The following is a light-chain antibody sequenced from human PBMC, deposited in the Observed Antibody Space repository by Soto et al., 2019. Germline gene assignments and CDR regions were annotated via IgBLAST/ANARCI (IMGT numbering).Light chain of an antibody. CDR3: SSYTTSNTRQIV. CDR1: SSDVGGYNY. Sequence: QSVLTQPASVSGCPGQSITICCTGTSSDVGGYNYVSWYQHHPGKAPKLMIYDVSNRPSGVSNRFSGSKSGNTASLTISGLQPEDEADYYCSSYTTSNTRQIVFGTGTKVTVL. J-gene: IGLJ1*01. CDR2: DVS. V-gene: IGLV2-14*03.